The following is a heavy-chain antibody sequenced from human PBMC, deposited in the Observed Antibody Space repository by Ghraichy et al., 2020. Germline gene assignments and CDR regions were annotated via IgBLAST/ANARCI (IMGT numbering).Heavy chain of an antibody. CDR3: ATEDGNWNFGDY. J-gene: IGHJ4*02. V-gene: IGHV3-30*03. Sequence: GGSLRLSCAASGLTFSSYGMHWVRQAPGKGLEWVAVISPAATNIYYADSVKGRFTISRDNSQNTLYLQVNSLRTEDTAVYYCATEDGNWNFGDYWGQGTLVTVSP. CDR2: ISPAATNI. CDR1: GLTFSSYG. D-gene: IGHD1-7*01.